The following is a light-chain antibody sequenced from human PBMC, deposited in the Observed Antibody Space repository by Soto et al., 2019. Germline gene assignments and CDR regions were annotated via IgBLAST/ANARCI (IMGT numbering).Light chain of an antibody. CDR3: SSYTSSGTHWV. V-gene: IGLV2-14*01. CDR2: EVS. Sequence: ALTQPASVSGSPGQSITISCTGSSSDIGTYNYLSWYQQHPGKAPKLMIYEVSDRPSGISNRFSGSKSGNTASLTISGLQAEDEADYYCSSYTSSGTHWVFGGGTKVTVL. CDR1: SSDIGTYNY. J-gene: IGLJ3*02.